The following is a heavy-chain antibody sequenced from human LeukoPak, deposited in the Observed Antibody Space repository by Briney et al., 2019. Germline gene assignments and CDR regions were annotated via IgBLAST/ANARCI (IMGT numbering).Heavy chain of an antibody. Sequence: GSLRLFRSSPGIKVADAPIDWVRQPPGQGLEWIALITWGATDSYYADSVKGRFTISRDDSRNTLYLQMNSLRSEDTALYYCAKDVSFRRGHNFDASDLWGLGTMVIVSS. CDR3: AKDVSFRRGHNFDASDL. D-gene: IGHD5-24*01. J-gene: IGHJ3*01. V-gene: IGHV3-43*01. CDR2: ITWGATDS. CDR1: GIKVADAP.